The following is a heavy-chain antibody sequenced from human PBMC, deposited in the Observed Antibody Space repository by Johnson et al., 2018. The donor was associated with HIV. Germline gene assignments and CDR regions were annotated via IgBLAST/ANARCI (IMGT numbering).Heavy chain of an antibody. CDR3: AREVDAFDM. CDR1: GFTFSDSY. CDR2: ISGSDGAI. J-gene: IGHJ3*02. V-gene: IGHV3-11*04. Sequence: QVQLVESGGGWVKPGGSLSLSRAASGFTFSDSYMNWIRQAPGKGLEWVSYISGSDGAIWYADSVKGRFTISRDNAKNTLYLQMNSLRAEDTAVYYCAREVDAFDMWGQGTLVTVSS.